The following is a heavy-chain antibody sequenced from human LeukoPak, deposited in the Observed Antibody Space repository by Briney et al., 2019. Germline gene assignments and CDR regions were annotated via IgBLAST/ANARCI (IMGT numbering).Heavy chain of an antibody. J-gene: IGHJ4*02. V-gene: IGHV1-2*06. CDR3: AREKVDTAMVTFSY. Sequence: ASVKVSCKASGYTFTGYYMHWVRQAPGQGLEWMGRINPNSGGTNYAQKFQGRVTMTRDTSISTAYMGLSSLRSEDTAVYYCAREKVDTAMVTFSYWGQGTLVTVSS. D-gene: IGHD5-18*01. CDR1: GYTFTGYY. CDR2: INPNSGGT.